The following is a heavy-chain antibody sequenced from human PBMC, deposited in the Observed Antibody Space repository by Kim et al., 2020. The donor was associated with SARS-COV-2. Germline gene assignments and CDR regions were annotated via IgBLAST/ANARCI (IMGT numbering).Heavy chain of an antibody. CDR2: ST. D-gene: IGHD2-2*01. J-gene: IGHJ4*02. CDR3: ARDPGVSTGY. V-gene: IGHV4-31*02. Sequence: STYYNPSLRSRVTISVEPSKNQFSLKLSSVTAADTAVYYCARDPGVSTGYWGQGTLVTVSS.